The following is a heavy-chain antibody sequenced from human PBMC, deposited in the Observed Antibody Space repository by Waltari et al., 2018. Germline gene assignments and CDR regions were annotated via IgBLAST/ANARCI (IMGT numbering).Heavy chain of an antibody. V-gene: IGHV4-59*01. CDR1: GGSISSYY. J-gene: IGHJ3*02. Sequence: QVQLQESGPGLVKPSETLSLTCTVSGGSISSYYWSWIRQPPGKGLEWIGYIYYSGSTNYNPSLKSRVTISVDTSKNQCSLKLSSVTAADTAVYYCARAGYCSGGSCWADAFDIWGHGTMVTVSS. CDR2: IYYSGST. D-gene: IGHD2-15*01. CDR3: ARAGYCSGGSCWADAFDI.